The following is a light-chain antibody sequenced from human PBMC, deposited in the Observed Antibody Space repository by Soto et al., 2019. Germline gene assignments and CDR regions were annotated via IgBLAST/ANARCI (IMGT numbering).Light chain of an antibody. J-gene: IGLJ3*02. CDR3: LLHYGDSWV. CDR2: STN. CDR1: SGAVTSGHY. Sequence: TVVTQEPSLTVSPGGTVTLTCASSSGAVTSGHYPNWFQQKPGQVPRALIYSTNNKHSWTPARFSGSLLGGKAALTLSGVQPEDEAEYYCLLHYGDSWVFGGGTKLTVL. V-gene: IGLV7-43*01.